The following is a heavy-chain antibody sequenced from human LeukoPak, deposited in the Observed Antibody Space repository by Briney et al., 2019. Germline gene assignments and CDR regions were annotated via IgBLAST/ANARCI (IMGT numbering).Heavy chain of an antibody. D-gene: IGHD4-11*01. CDR2: IYYSGST. V-gene: IGHV4-59*08. CDR3: ASYAMTTVREGFDY. J-gene: IGHJ4*02. CDR1: GGSISSYY. Sequence: SETLSLTCTVSGGSISSYYWSWIRQPPGKGLEWIGYIYYSGSTNYNPSLKSRVTISVDTSKNQFSLKLSSVTAADTAVYYCASYAMTTVREGFDYWGQGTLVTVSS.